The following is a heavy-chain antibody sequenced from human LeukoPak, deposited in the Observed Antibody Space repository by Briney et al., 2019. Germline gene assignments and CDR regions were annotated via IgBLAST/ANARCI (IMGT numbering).Heavy chain of an antibody. Sequence: GGSLRLSCAASGFTFDDYAMHWVRQAPGKGLEWVSGISWNSGSIGYADSVKGRFTISRDNAKNSLYLQMNSLRAEDTALYYCAKDMSVAGAVGYFDLWGHGTLVTVSS. D-gene: IGHD6-19*01. V-gene: IGHV3-9*01. CDR2: ISWNSGSI. CDR3: AKDMSVAGAVGYFDL. CDR1: GFTFDDYA. J-gene: IGHJ2*01.